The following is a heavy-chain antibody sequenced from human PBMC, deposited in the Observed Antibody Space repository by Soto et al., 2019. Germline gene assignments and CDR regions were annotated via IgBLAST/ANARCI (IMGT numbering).Heavy chain of an antibody. CDR1: GFTFSSYA. D-gene: IGHD6-19*01. CDR3: AKAGYSSGWYPNWFDP. V-gene: IGHV3-23*01. J-gene: IGHJ5*02. CDR2: MSGSGSST. Sequence: LRLSCAASGFTFSSYAMSWVRQAPGKGLEWVSAMSGSGSSTYDADSVKGRFTISRDNSKNTLYLQMNSLRAEDTAVYYCAKAGYSSGWYPNWFDPWGQGTLVTVSS.